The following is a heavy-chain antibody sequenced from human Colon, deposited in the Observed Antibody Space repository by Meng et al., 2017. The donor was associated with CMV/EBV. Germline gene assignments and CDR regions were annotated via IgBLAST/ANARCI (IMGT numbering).Heavy chain of an antibody. D-gene: IGHD3-22*01. CDR1: GSALNSYS. Sequence: GESLKISCADSGSALNSYSISWVRQAPGKGLEWVSYISRSSDTIHYADSVNGRFTISRDNSKNTVDLQMNGLRVEDTALYYCARGGVVVAIKGPDYWGQGTLVTVSS. CDR3: ARGGVVVAIKGPDY. CDR2: ISRSSDTI. V-gene: IGHV3-48*01. J-gene: IGHJ4*02.